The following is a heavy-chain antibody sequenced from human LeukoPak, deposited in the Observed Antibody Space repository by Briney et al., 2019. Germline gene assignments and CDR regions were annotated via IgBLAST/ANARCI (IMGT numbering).Heavy chain of an antibody. CDR2: ISHAESA. CDR3: AREVVGEIDY. D-gene: IGHD1-26*01. CDR1: GGSFSDYY. J-gene: IGHJ4*02. V-gene: IGHV4-34*01. Sequence: SETLSLTCAVYGGSFSDYYWNWIRQPPGKGLEWIGEISHAESARYNSSLKSRLTISLDTSKKQFSLKLTSVTAADTAVYYCAREVVGEIDYWGQGTLVTVSS.